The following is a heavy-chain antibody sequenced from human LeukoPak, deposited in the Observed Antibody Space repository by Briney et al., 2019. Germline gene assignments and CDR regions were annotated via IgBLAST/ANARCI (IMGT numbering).Heavy chain of an antibody. CDR2: ISGSGATT. D-gene: IGHD2-2*01. Sequence: PGGSLRLSCAASGFTFSNYAMSWVRQAPGKGLEWVSAISGSGATTYYADSVKGRFTISRDNSKNTLYLQMNSLRAEDTAVYYCAKDGRGGDCTSASCTNWFGPWGQGTLVTVSS. CDR3: AKDGRGGDCTSASCTNWFGP. V-gene: IGHV3-23*01. J-gene: IGHJ5*02. CDR1: GFTFSNYA.